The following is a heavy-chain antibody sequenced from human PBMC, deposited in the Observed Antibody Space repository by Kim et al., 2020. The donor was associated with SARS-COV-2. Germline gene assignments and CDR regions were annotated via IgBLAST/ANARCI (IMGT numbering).Heavy chain of an antibody. CDR3: ARGRITIFGVVITFDY. Sequence: ASVKVSCKASGYTFTGYYMHWVRQAPGQGLEWMGWINPNSGGTNYAQKFQGRVTMTRDTSISTAYMELSRLRSDDTAVYYCARGRITIFGVVITFDYWGQGTLVTVSS. CDR2: INPNSGGT. D-gene: IGHD3-3*01. V-gene: IGHV1-2*02. CDR1: GYTFTGYY. J-gene: IGHJ4*02.